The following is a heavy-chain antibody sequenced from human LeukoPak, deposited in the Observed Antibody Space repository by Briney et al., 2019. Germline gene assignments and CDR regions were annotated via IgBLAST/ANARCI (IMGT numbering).Heavy chain of an antibody. CDR1: GGSIRSRSNY. J-gene: IGHJ5*02. CDR3: ARETRSGGSLLRGNWFDP. D-gene: IGHD2-15*01. V-gene: IGHV4-39*07. CDR2: IYYTGYT. Sequence: SETLSLTCTVSGGSIRSRSNYWGWTRQPPGKGLEWIGSIYYTGYTFYNPSLKGRVTISVDTSRNKVSLKLTSVTAADTAVYYCARETRSGGSLLRGNWFDPWGQGTLVTVSS.